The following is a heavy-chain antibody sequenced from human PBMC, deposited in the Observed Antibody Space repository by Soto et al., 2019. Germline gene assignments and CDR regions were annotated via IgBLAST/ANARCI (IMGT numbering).Heavy chain of an antibody. J-gene: IGHJ4*02. V-gene: IGHV3-7*03. CDR1: GFTFNDYW. Sequence: PGGSLRLSCAASGFTFNDYWMTWVRQSPGKGLEWVANIKQDGSEKNYVDSVKGRVTISRDNAKKSLYLEMNSLTVEDTAVYYCARGVMNNWNYGSLDYWGQGTLVTVSS. D-gene: IGHD1-7*01. CDR3: ARGVMNNWNYGSLDY. CDR2: IKQDGSEK.